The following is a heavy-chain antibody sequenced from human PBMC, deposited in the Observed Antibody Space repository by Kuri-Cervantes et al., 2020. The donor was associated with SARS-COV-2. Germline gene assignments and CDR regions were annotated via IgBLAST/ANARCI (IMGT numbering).Heavy chain of an antibody. CDR2: ISSSGSTT. CDR1: GFTYSSYE. D-gene: IGHD1-14*01. CDR3: AKVVRRTPNREPPAPDDAFDI. J-gene: IGHJ3*02. Sequence: GESLKISCAASGFTYSSYEMNWVRQAPGKGLEWVSYISSSGSTTYYADSVKGRFTISRDNSKNTLYLQMNSLRAEDTAVYYCAKVVRRTPNREPPAPDDAFDIWGQGTMVTVSS. V-gene: IGHV3-48*03.